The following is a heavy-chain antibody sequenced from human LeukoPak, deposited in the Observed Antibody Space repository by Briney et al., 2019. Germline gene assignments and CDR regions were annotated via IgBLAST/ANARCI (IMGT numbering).Heavy chain of an antibody. CDR2: IIPLFGTA. D-gene: IGHD2-15*01. V-gene: IGHV1-69*01. J-gene: IGHJ4*02. Sequence: SSVKVSCKASGGTFSTYAISWVRQAPGQGLEWMGGIIPLFGTANYAQKFQGRVTITADESTSTAYMELSSLRSDDTTLYYCARRRQGYCGGGRCYICQFWGQGTLVTVSS. CDR3: ARRRQGYCGGGRCYICQF. CDR1: GGTFSTYA.